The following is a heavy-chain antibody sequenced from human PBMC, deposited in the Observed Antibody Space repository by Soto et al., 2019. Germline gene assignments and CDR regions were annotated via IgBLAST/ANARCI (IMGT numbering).Heavy chain of an antibody. CDR2: ISAYNGNT. Sequence: ASVKVSCKASGYTFTSYGISWVRQAPGQGLEWMGWISAYNGNTNYAQKLQGRVTMTTDTSTSTAYMELRSLRSDDTAVYYCARVHRVLRFLESLGWFDPWGQGTLVTVSS. CDR3: ARVHRVLRFLESLGWFDP. D-gene: IGHD3-3*01. V-gene: IGHV1-18*01. J-gene: IGHJ5*02. CDR1: GYTFTSYG.